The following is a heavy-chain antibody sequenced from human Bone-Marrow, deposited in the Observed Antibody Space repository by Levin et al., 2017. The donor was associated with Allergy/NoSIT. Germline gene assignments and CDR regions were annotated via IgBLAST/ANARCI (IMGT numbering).Heavy chain of an antibody. CDR1: GFPFSDYY. Sequence: GGSLRLSCAASGFPFSDYYMNWIRQAPGKGLEWISYITSRGSTYYADSVMGRFTISRDNAKNSLFLQMNSLGAEDTAVYYCARDRVSENRIWHRDPEYSYGMDVWGQGTTVTVSS. CDR2: ITSRGST. V-gene: IGHV3-11*01. J-gene: IGHJ6*02. D-gene: IGHD1-14*01. CDR3: ARDRVSENRIWHRDPEYSYGMDV.